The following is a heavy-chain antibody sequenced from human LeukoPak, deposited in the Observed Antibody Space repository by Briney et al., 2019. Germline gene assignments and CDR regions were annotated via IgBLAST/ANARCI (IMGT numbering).Heavy chain of an antibody. CDR2: ISAGGDLT. D-gene: IGHD1-26*01. CDR3: AKGLISSVTYFSYFHY. Sequence: GGSLRLSCAASGFTFSSYGMSWVRQAPGKGLERVAAISAGGDLTNYADSVKGRFTISRDSSKNMLYVQMNSLRAEDTAIYYCAKGLISSVTYFSYFHYWGRGTLVTVSS. V-gene: IGHV3-23*01. CDR1: GFTFSSYG. J-gene: IGHJ4*02.